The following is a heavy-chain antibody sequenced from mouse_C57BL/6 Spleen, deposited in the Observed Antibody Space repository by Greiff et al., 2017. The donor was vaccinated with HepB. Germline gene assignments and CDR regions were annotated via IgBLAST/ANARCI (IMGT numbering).Heavy chain of an antibody. D-gene: IGHD1-1*01. Sequence: VQRVESGAELAKPGASVKLSCKASGYTFTSYWMHWVKQRPGQGLEWIGYINPSSGYTKYNQKFKDKATLTADKSSSTAYMQLSSLTYEDSAVYYWAYYDGQRYFDVWGTGTTVTVSS. CDR1: GYTFTSYW. CDR3: AYYDGQRYFDV. J-gene: IGHJ1*03. CDR2: INPSSGYT. V-gene: IGHV1-7*01.